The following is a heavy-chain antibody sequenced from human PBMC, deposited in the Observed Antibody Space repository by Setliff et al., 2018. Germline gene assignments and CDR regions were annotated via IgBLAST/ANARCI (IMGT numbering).Heavy chain of an antibody. CDR2: INAGNGNI. CDR3: ARSSWSYYGMDV. V-gene: IGHV1-3*01. D-gene: IGHD6-13*01. J-gene: IGHJ6*02. Sequence: ASVKVSCKASGDTSTTYAIHWVRQAPGQGLEWMGWINAGNGNIRYSQNFQGRVTITRDTSASTAYMELSSLTSEDTAIYYCARSSWSYYGMDVWGQGTTVTVSS. CDR1: GDTSTTYA.